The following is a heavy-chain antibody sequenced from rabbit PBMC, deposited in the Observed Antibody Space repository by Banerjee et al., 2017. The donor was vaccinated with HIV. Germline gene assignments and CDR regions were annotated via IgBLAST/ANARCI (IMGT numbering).Heavy chain of an antibody. CDR2: IYSSNGDK. V-gene: IGHV1S40*01. CDR1: GSDISSNA. CDR3: ARDLAGVIGWNFNL. J-gene: IGHJ4*01. Sequence: QSLEESGGGLVTPGESLKLTCKASGSDISSNAMCWVRQAPGKGLELIACIYSSNGDKWYASWVNGRFTISKTSSTTVTLQMTSLTAADTATYFCARDLAGVIGWNFNLWGPGTLVTVS. D-gene: IGHD4-1*01.